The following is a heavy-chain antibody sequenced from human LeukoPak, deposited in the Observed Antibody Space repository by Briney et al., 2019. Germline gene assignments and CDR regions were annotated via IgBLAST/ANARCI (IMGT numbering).Heavy chain of an antibody. D-gene: IGHD3-22*01. CDR3: ARRYDTSGFYYFDY. CDR1: GGYVKNYY. J-gene: IGHJ4*01. V-gene: IGHV4-59*08. Sequence: SSETLSLTCTVSGGYVKNYYWSWIRQPPGKGPEWIGYIYSSGSTNYNPSLKSRVTISVDTSKNQFSLRLSSVTAADTAVYFCARRYDTSGFYYFDYWGHGTLVTVSS. CDR2: IYSSGST.